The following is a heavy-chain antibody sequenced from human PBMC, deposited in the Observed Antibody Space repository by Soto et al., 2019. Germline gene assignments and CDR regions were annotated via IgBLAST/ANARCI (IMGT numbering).Heavy chain of an antibody. J-gene: IGHJ4*02. CDR1: GGTFNSYI. CDR2: IIPIFGSA. Sequence: SVKVSCKTPGGTFNSYIITWVRQAPGQGLEWMGGIIPIFGSADYAQKLQGRVTITADESTSTAYMELSSLRSEDTAVYYCARVFASHTYYSDSWGQGTYVTVS. CDR3: ARVFASHTYYSDS. V-gene: IGHV1-69*13.